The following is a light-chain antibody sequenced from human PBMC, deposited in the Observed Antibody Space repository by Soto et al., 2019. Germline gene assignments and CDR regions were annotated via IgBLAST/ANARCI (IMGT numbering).Light chain of an antibody. CDR2: DVS. V-gene: IGKV1-5*01. CDR3: QQYDSYSYT. J-gene: IGKJ2*01. Sequence: DIQMTQSPSTLSASVGDRVTITCRASQSISNWVAWYQQKPGRAPKLLIYDVSSLESGVSSRFSGSGSGTEFTLTISSLQPDDFATYYCQQYDSYSYTFGKGTKLEIK. CDR1: QSISNW.